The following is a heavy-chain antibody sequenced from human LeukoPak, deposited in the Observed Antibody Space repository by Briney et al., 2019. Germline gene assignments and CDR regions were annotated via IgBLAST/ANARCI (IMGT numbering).Heavy chain of an antibody. CDR3: ARSSRELGGYAPWELMPPFDY. V-gene: IGHV3-7*01. J-gene: IGHJ4*02. Sequence: PGGSLRLSCEGSGFSFSSYWMTWVRQPPGKGPEWVANIRQDESERYSADSVKGRFTISRDNAKNSLYLQMNSLRAEDTAVYYCARSSRELGGYAPWELMPPFDYWGQGTLVTVSS. CDR1: GFSFSSYW. D-gene: IGHD1-7*01. CDR2: IRQDESER.